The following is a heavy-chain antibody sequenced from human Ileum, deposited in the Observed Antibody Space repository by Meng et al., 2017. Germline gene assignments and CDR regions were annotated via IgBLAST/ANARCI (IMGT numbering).Heavy chain of an antibody. V-gene: IGHV3-23*01. CDR3: VKGGTAMVTLRSLDV. J-gene: IGHJ6*02. D-gene: IGHD5-18*01. Sequence: GESLKISWAASGFTFSTYAMNWVRQSPGKGLEWVSVISSSGSNTYYADSLKGRFSISRDNSKNTLFLEMTALRAEVTALYYCVKGGTAMVTLRSLDVWGQGTMVTVSS. CDR2: ISSSGSNT. CDR1: GFTFSTYA.